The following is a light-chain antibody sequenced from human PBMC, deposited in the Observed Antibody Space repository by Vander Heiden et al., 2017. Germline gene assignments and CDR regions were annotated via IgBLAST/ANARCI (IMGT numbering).Light chain of an antibody. CDR2: QDS. J-gene: IGLJ1*01. V-gene: IGLV3-1*01. Sequence: SYELTQPPPLSVSPGQAASITCSGDKLGDTYACWYQQKPGQSPVLLIYQDSERPSGIPERFSGSNSGNTATLTISGTQPMDEADYYCQSWDGRAWVFGTGTKVTVL. CDR3: QSWDGRAWV. CDR1: KLGDTY.